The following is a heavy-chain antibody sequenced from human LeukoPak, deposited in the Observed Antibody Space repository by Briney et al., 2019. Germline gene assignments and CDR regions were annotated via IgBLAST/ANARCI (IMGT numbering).Heavy chain of an antibody. CDR3: AKGEYSSSWYAEYFQH. J-gene: IGHJ1*01. Sequence: GGSLRLSCAASGFTFSSYAMSWVREAPGKGLEWVSGISASGGGTYYADSVKGRFTIPRDNSKNTLYLQMNSLRAEDTAVYYCAKGEYSSSWYAEYFQHWGQGTLVTVS. CDR2: ISASGGGT. CDR1: GFTFSSYA. D-gene: IGHD6-13*01. V-gene: IGHV3-23*01.